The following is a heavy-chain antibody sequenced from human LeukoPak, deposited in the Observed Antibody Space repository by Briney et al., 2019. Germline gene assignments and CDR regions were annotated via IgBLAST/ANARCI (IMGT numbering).Heavy chain of an antibody. J-gene: IGHJ3*02. CDR2: IYHSGST. D-gene: IGHD3-22*01. CDR1: GYSISSGYY. CDR3: ARGRMISSAFDI. V-gene: IGHV4-38-2*02. Sequence: SETLSLTCTVSGYSISSGYYWGWIRQPPGKGLEWIESIYHSGSTYYNPSLKSRVTISVDRSKNQFSLKLSSVTAADTAVYYCARGRMISSAFDIWGQGTMVTVSS.